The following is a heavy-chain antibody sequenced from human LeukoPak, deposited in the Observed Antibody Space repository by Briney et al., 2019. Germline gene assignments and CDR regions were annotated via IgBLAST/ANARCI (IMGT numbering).Heavy chain of an antibody. CDR3: ATTYYYDSSGYSWDFDY. Sequence: GGSLRLSCAASGFTFSADWMHWVRQAPGKGLEWVSGISWNSGSIGYADSVKGRFTISRDNAKNSLYLQMNSLRAEDTALYYCATTYYYDSSGYSWDFDYWGQGTLVTVSS. CDR2: ISWNSGSI. CDR1: GFTFSADW. J-gene: IGHJ4*02. V-gene: IGHV3-9*01. D-gene: IGHD3-22*01.